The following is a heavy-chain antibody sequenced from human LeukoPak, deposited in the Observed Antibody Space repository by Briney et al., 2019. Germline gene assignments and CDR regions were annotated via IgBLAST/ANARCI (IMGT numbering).Heavy chain of an antibody. J-gene: IGHJ4*02. V-gene: IGHV1-69*06. CDR3: ARDLTYYYDSSGRGVFDY. CDR1: GGTFSSYA. Sequence: SVKVSCKASGGTFSSYAINWVRQAPGQGLEWMGRIIPIFGTANYAQKFQGRVTINADKSTSTAYMELSSLRSEDTAVYYCARDLTYYYDSSGRGVFDYWGQGTLVTVSS. D-gene: IGHD3-22*01. CDR2: IIPIFGTA.